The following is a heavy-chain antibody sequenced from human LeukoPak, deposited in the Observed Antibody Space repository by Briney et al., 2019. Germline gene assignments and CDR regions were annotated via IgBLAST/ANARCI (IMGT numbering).Heavy chain of an antibody. CDR2: IGNDGSDK. Sequence: TGGSLRLSCTTSGFTFSHYAMHSVRQAPGKGLQWVAVIGNDGSDKSYGDSVKDRFNISRDNSKNTVYLQLSSLRVEDTAVYYCAKDAERGFDFSNSLQSWGQGTLVTVSS. CDR3: AKDAERGFDFSNSLQS. D-gene: IGHD4-11*01. J-gene: IGHJ4*02. CDR1: GFTFSHYA. V-gene: IGHV3-33*06.